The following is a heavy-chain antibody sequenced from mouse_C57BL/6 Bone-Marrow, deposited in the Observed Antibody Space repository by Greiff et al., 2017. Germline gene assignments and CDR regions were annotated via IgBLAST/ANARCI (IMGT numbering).Heavy chain of an antibody. CDR3: ARRDYSYAMDY. J-gene: IGHJ4*01. V-gene: IGHV5-6*02. CDR1: GFTFSSYG. CDR2: ISSGGSYT. D-gene: IGHD1-1*01. Sequence: EVKLVESGGDLVKPGGSLKLSCAASGFTFSSYGMSLVRQTPDKRLEWVATISSGGSYTYYPDSVKGRFTISRDNAKNTLYLQMSSLKSEDTAMYYCARRDYSYAMDYWGQGTSVTVSS.